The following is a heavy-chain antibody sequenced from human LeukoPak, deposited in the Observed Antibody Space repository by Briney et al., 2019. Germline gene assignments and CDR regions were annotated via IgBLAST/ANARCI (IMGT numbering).Heavy chain of an antibody. CDR1: GFTFSSYG. V-gene: IGHV3-23*01. CDR2: ISGSGGST. J-gene: IGHJ4*02. Sequence: GGSLRLSCAASGFTFSSYGMSWVRQAPGKGLEWVSAISGSGGSTYYADSVKGRFTISRDNSKNTLYLQMNSLRAEDTAVYYCAKDPHAEGYFDYWGQGTLVTVSS. CDR3: AKDPHAEGYFDY.